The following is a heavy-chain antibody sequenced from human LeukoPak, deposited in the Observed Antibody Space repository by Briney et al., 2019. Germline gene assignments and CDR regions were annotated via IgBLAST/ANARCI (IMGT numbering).Heavy chain of an antibody. D-gene: IGHD1-26*01. V-gene: IGHV3-21*01. CDR3: ARGDTSYYYGMDV. Sequence: GGSLRLSCEASGFTFSSYSMNWVRQAPGKGLEWVSSISSSSSYIYYADSVKGRFTISRDSAKNSLYLQMNSLRAEDTAVYYCARGDTSYYYGMDVWGQGTTVTVSS. J-gene: IGHJ6*02. CDR1: GFTFSSYS. CDR2: ISSSSSYI.